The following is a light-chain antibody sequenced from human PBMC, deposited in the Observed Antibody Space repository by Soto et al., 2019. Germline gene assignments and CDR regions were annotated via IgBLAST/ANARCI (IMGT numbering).Light chain of an antibody. CDR1: SSDVAPYNY. CDR2: DVT. Sequence: QSVLTQPASVSGSPGQSITISCTGTSSDVAPYNYVSWYQQYPGKAPKLMIYDVTNRPSGVSNRFSGSNSGNTASLTISGLQAEDEADYYCSSYTSSSTDVFGTGTKVTVL. J-gene: IGLJ1*01. CDR3: SSYTSSSTDV. V-gene: IGLV2-14*01.